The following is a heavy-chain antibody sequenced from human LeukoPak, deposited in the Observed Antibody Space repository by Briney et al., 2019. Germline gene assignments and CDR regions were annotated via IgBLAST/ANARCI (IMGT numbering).Heavy chain of an antibody. CDR1: GGSISSSSYY. Sequence: SETLSLTCTVSGGSISSSSYYWSWIRQPPGKGLEWIGYIYYSGSTYYNPSLKSRVTISVDTSKNQFSLKLSSVTAADTAVYYCARVPYYYGSGSYYNDYWGQGTLVTVSS. D-gene: IGHD3-10*01. J-gene: IGHJ4*02. CDR2: IYYSGST. V-gene: IGHV4-30-4*01. CDR3: ARVPYYYGSGSYYNDY.